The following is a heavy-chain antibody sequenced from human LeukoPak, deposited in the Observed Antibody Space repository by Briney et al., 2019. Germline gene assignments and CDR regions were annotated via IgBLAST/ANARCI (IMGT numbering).Heavy chain of an antibody. V-gene: IGHV4-39*07. CDR3: ARAGFTYYYGSGSYKTHYGMDV. CDR2: MYYDGST. CDR1: AGSIFSTTFY. Sequence: SETLSLACSVSAGSIFSTTFYWGWIRQPPGKGLEWIGSMYYDGSTYYNPSLKSRVTISVDTSKNQFSLKLSSVTAADTAVYYCARAGFTYYYGSGSYKTHYGMDVWGQGTTVTVSS. J-gene: IGHJ6*02. D-gene: IGHD3-10*01.